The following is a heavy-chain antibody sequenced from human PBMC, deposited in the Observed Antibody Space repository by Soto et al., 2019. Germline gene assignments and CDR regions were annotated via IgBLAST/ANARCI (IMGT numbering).Heavy chain of an antibody. CDR3: ADGGEWSFNFVY. Sequence: VQLVESGGGVVQPGRSLRLSCTASGFTFSTYVMSWVRQAPGKGLEWVVGISASGDNSYYADSVKGRFTISRDNSKGILYLQMNNLRAEDTAVYYCADGGEWSFNFVYWGQGTLVTVSS. J-gene: IGHJ4*02. V-gene: IGHV3-23*04. CDR1: GFTFSTYV. CDR2: ISASGDNS. D-gene: IGHD3-3*01.